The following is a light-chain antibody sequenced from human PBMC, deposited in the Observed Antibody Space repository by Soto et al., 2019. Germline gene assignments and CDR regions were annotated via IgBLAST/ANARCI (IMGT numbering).Light chain of an antibody. CDR2: EVT. V-gene: IGLV2-23*02. CDR3: CSYAGTTTWV. Sequence: QSALTQPASVSGSPGQSITISCTGTSSDVGGHNFVSWYQQRPGKAPKLMIFEVTKRPSGVSNRFSASKSGNTASLTISGVQAEDEADYYCCSYAGTTTWVFGGGTKLTVL. J-gene: IGLJ3*02. CDR1: SSDVGGHNF.